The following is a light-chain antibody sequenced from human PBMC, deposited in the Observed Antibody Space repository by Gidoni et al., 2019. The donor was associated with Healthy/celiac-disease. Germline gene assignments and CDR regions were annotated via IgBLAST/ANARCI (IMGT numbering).Light chain of an antibody. CDR1: QSISSW. Sequence: DIQMTQSPSTLSASVGDRVTITRRASQSISSWLAWYQQKPGKAPKLLIYEASSLESGVPSRFSGGGSGTEFTLTTSSLQPEDLATYYCQRYNSYPYTFGQGTKLEIK. CDR2: EAS. J-gene: IGKJ2*01. CDR3: QRYNSYPYT. V-gene: IGKV1-5*03.